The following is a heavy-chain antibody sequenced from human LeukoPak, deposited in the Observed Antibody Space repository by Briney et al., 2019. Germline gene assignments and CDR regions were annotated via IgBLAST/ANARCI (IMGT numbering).Heavy chain of an antibody. CDR1: GFTFSSYE. V-gene: IGHV3-48*03. CDR3: ASGVRGGVDY. D-gene: IGHD3-10*01. Sequence: AGSLRLSCAASGFTFSSYEMNWVRQAPGKGLEWVSYISSSGSTIYYADSVKGRFTISRDNAKNSLYLQMNSLRAEDTAVYYCASGVRGGVDYWGQGTLVTVSS. CDR2: ISSSGSTI. J-gene: IGHJ4*02.